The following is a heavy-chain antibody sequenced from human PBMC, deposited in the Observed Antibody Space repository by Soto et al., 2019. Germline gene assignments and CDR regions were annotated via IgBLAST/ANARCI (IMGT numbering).Heavy chain of an antibody. D-gene: IGHD3-10*01. CDR2: IWYDGSNK. CDR1: GFTFSSYG. CDR3: ARERRVLLWSAAPWDAFDI. V-gene: IGHV3-33*01. Sequence: QTGGSLRLSCAASGFTFSSYGMHWVRQAPGKGLEWVAVIWYDGSNKYYADSVKGRFTISRDNSKNTLYLQMNSLRAEDTAVYYCARERRVLLWSAAPWDAFDIWGQGTMVTVSS. J-gene: IGHJ3*02.